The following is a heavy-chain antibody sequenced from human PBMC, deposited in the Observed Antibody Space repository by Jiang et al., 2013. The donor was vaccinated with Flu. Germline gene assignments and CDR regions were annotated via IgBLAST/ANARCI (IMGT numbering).Heavy chain of an antibody. D-gene: IGHD6-19*01. J-gene: IGHJ6*02. CDR2: ISWNSGSI. V-gene: IGHV3-9*01. CDR1: GFTFDDYA. Sequence: SGGGLVQPGRSLRLSCAASGFTFDDYAMHWVRQAPGKGLEWVSGISWNSGSIGYADSVKGRFTISRDNAKNSLYLQMNSLRAEDTALYYCAKDIGSGWPYYYYGMDVWGQGTTVTVSS. CDR3: AKDIGSGWPYYYYGMDV.